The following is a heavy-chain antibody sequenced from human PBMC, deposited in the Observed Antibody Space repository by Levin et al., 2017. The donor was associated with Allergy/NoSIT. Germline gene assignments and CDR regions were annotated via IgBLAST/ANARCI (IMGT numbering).Heavy chain of an antibody. J-gene: IGHJ4*02. CDR3: ARDRCSGGHCYSGFDY. D-gene: IGHD2-15*01. CDR2: IYGGGGT. Sequence: GGSLRLSCAASGFTVSSNYMNWVRQAPGKGLEWVSVIYGGGGTYYTDSVKGRFTISRDNFKNTLYLQMNSLRAEDTALYYCARDRCSGGHCYSGFDYWGQGTLVTVSS. CDR1: GFTVSSNY. V-gene: IGHV3-53*01.